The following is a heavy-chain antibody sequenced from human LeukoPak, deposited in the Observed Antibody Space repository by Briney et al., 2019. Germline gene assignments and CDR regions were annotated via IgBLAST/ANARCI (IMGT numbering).Heavy chain of an antibody. CDR2: ISSSSSSI. Sequence: PGGTLRLSCAASGFTFSSYDMSWVRQAPGKGLEWVSYISSSSSSIYYADSVKGRFTISRDNAKNSLYLQMNSLRAEDTAVYYCAELGITMIGGVWGKGTTVTISS. D-gene: IGHD3-10*02. CDR1: GFTFSSYD. J-gene: IGHJ6*04. V-gene: IGHV3-48*01. CDR3: AELGITMIGGV.